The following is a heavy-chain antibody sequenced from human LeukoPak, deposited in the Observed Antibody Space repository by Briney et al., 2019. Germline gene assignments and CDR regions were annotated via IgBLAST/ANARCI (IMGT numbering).Heavy chain of an antibody. CDR1: GVSISSYY. J-gene: IGHJ6*03. CDR2: IYYSGST. Sequence: SETLSLTCTVSGVSISSYYWSWIRQPPGKGLEWVGYIYYSGSTNYNPSLKSRVTISVDTSKNQFSLKLSSVTAADTAVYYCASHVVVPAAMDYYYYYYMDVWGKGTTVTVSS. D-gene: IGHD2-2*01. V-gene: IGHV4-59*01. CDR3: ASHVVVPAAMDYYYYYYMDV.